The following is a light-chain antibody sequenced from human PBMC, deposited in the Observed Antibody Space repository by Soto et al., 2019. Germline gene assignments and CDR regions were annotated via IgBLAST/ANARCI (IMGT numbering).Light chain of an antibody. CDR3: QQYYTTPRT. CDR1: QSFISSY. CDR2: GAS. Sequence: EIVLTQSPGTLSLSPGERATLSCRASQSFISSYLAWYQQKPGQAPRLLIYGASSRATGIPDRFSGSGSGTDFTLTLSSLQAEDVAVYYCQQYYTTPRTFGQGTKVDIK. J-gene: IGKJ1*01. V-gene: IGKV3-20*01.